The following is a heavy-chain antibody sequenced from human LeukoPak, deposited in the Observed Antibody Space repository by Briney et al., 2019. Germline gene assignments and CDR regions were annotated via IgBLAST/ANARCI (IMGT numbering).Heavy chain of an antibody. J-gene: IGHJ4*02. D-gene: IGHD6-19*01. CDR1: GFTFSSCA. Sequence: GGSLRLSCAASGFTFSSCAMHWVRQAPGKGLEWVAVISYDGSNKYYADSVKGRFTISRDNSKNTLYLQMNSLRAEDTAVYYCAKDLRAVAGRARHHYWGQGTLVTVSS. V-gene: IGHV3-30-3*01. CDR2: ISYDGSNK. CDR3: AKDLRAVAGRARHHY.